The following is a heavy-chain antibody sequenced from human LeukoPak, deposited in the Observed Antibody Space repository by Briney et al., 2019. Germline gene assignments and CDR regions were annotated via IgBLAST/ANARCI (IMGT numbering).Heavy chain of an antibody. CDR3: AKGPDVLRYFDWLHYFDY. CDR2: ISYDGSNK. D-gene: IGHD3-9*01. V-gene: IGHV3-30*18. Sequence: GGSLRLSCAASGFTFSSYGMHWVRQAPGKGLEWVAVISYDGSNKYYADSVKGRFTISRDNSKNTLYLQMNSLRAEDTAVYYCAKGPDVLRYFDWLHYFDYWGQGTLVTVSS. CDR1: GFTFSSYG. J-gene: IGHJ4*02.